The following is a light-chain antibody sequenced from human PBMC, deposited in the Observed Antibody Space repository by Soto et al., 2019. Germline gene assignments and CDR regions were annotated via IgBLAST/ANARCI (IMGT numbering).Light chain of an antibody. V-gene: IGKV3-15*01. CDR3: QQNNKWPYT. CDR1: QSVGRN. J-gene: IGKJ2*01. CDR2: GTS. Sequence: EIVMTQSPVALSVSPGESAALSCRASQSVGRNFAWYQQRPGQAPRVLIYGTSTRATGVPARFSGSGSGTDFTLIISSLQSEDFAVYYCQQNNKWPYTFGQGTRLEIK.